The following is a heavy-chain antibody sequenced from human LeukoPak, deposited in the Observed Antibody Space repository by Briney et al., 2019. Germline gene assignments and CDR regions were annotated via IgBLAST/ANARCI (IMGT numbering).Heavy chain of an antibody. CDR2: TNHSGST. V-gene: IGHV4-34*01. CDR3: ARGVSMVYAMD. Sequence: SETLSLTCAVYGGSFSGYYWSWIRQPPGKGLEWIGETNHSGSTNYNPSLKSRVTISVDTSKNQFSLKLSPVTAADTAVYYCARGVSMVYAMDWGQGTLVTVSS. D-gene: IGHD2-8*01. CDR1: GGSFSGYY. J-gene: IGHJ4*02.